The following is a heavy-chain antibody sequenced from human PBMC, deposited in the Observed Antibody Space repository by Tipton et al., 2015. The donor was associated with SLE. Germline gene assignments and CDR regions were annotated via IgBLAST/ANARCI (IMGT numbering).Heavy chain of an antibody. CDR3: ARRAAHRYFYGLDV. V-gene: IGHV4-59*02. CDR2: VSYSGGT. D-gene: IGHD2-15*01. CDR1: GASVTSYY. J-gene: IGHJ6*02. Sequence: TLSLTCTVSGASVTSYYYTWIRQPPGMALEWIGYVSYSGGTSYNPSLKSRVTISVDTPKNQFSLKLTSVTAADTAVYYCARRAAHRYFYGLDVWGQGTTVTVSS.